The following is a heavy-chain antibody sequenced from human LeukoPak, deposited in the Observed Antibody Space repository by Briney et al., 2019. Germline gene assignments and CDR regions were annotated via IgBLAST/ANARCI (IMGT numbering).Heavy chain of an antibody. Sequence: SVKVSCKASGGTFSSYAISWVRQAPGQGLEWMGGIIPIFGTANYAQKFQGRVTISADESTSTAYMELSSLRSEDTAVYYCARGKNDFWSGYYYDAFDIWGQGTMVTVSS. V-gene: IGHV1-69*13. D-gene: IGHD3-3*01. CDR3: ARGKNDFWSGYYYDAFDI. J-gene: IGHJ3*02. CDR1: GGTFSSYA. CDR2: IIPIFGTA.